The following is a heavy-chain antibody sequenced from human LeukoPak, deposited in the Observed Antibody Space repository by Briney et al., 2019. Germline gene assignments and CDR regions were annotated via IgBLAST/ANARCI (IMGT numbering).Heavy chain of an antibody. D-gene: IGHD2-21*02. V-gene: IGHV1-8*01. J-gene: IGHJ4*02. CDR1: GYTFTSYD. CDR2: MNPNSGNT. CDR3: ARGRGKAYCGGDCYPDY. Sequence: ASVKVSCKASGYTFTSYDINWVRHATGQGLEWMGWMNPNSGNTGYAQKFQGRVTMTRNTSISTAYMELSNLRSEDTAVYYCARGRGKAYCGGDCYPDYWGQGTRVTVSS.